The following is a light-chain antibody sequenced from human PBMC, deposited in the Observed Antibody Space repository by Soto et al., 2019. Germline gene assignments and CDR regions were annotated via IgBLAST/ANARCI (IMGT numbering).Light chain of an antibody. CDR1: STDVGGYNY. V-gene: IGLV2-8*01. Sequence: QSALTQPPSASGSPGQTVAISCTGTSTDVGGYNYVSWYQQHPGKAPKLMIYEVSKRPSGVPNRFSGSKSGNSASLTVSGLQSEEEAVYYCYSYAGSNNWGVFGGGTKLTVL. CDR2: EVS. J-gene: IGLJ2*01. CDR3: YSYAGSNNWGV.